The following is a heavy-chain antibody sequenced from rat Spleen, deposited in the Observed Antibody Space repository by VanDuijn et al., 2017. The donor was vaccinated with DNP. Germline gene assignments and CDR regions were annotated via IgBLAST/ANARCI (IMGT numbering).Heavy chain of an antibody. CDR2: INNSGDNS. J-gene: IGHJ2*01. Sequence: EVQLVESGGDLVQPGRSLQLSCVASGFTFSDYGMAWVRQAPTKGLEWVATINNSGDNSYYRDSVKGRFTLSRDNAKNTLYLQMDSLRSEDTATYYCTTTEALFDYWGQGVMVTVSS. CDR3: TTTEALFDY. D-gene: IGHD1-11*01. CDR1: GFTFSDYG. V-gene: IGHV5S13*01.